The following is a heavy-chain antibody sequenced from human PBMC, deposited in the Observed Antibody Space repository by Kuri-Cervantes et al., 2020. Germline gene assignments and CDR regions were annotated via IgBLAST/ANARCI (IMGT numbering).Heavy chain of an antibody. Sequence: ESLKISCTVSGGSISSYYWSWIRQPPGKGLEWIGYIYYSGSTNYNPSLKSRVTISVDTSKNQFSLKLSSVTAADTAVYYCARGLVYYYMDVWGKGTTVTVSS. CDR3: ARGLVYYYMDV. CDR2: IYYSGST. J-gene: IGHJ6*03. CDR1: GGSISSYY. V-gene: IGHV4-59*12. D-gene: IGHD2-21*01.